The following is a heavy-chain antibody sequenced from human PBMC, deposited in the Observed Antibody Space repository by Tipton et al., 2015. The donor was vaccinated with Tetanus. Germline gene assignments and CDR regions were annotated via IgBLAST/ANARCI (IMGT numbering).Heavy chain of an antibody. CDR1: GGSISSDGAY. CDR2: ISNSGST. Sequence: TLSLTCTVSGGSISSDGAYWSWIRQHPGEGLEWIGYISNSGSTYYNPSLKSRVTISVDTSQKQISLKVNSVTAADTAVYYCVRGRGLGAYSYGFEYWGQGVLVTVSS. CDR3: VRGRGLGAYSYGFEY. V-gene: IGHV4-31*03. D-gene: IGHD5-12*01. J-gene: IGHJ4*02.